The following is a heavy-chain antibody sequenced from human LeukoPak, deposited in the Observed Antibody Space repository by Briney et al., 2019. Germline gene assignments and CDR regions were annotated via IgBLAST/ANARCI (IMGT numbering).Heavy chain of an antibody. D-gene: IGHD3-10*01. Sequence: ASVTVSCKASGYTFSSYDVNWVRQATGQGLEWLGWMNPNNGNTGYAQKFQGRVTITRNTSISTAYMELSSLRSEDTAVYYCARGAGAGRTDFGEGDFDYWGQGTLVTVSS. CDR3: ARGAGAGRTDFGEGDFDY. CDR2: MNPNNGNT. J-gene: IGHJ4*02. CDR1: GYTFSSYD. V-gene: IGHV1-8*03.